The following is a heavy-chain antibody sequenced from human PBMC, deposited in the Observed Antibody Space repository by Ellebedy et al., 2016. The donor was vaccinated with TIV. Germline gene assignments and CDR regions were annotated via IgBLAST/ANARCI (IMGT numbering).Heavy chain of an antibody. CDR1: GGSFSGYF. Sequence: MPSETLSLTCAVSGGSFSGYFWTWIRQSPGKGLEWLGEINYSGTTNYNPSLESRVTISLHTAKSQFSLNLNSVTAADTALYYCATGVRAAAGFYGLDVWGQGTTVTVSS. V-gene: IGHV4-34*01. CDR2: INYSGTT. J-gene: IGHJ6*02. CDR3: ATGVRAAAGFYGLDV. D-gene: IGHD6-25*01.